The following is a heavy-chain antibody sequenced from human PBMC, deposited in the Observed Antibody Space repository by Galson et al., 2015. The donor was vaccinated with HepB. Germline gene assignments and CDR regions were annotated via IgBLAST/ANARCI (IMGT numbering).Heavy chain of an antibody. CDR1: GFTVSSNY. Sequence: SLRLSCAASGFTVSSNYMSWVRQAPGKGLEWVSVIYSGGSTYYADSVKGRFTISRDNSKNTLYLQMNSLRAEDTAVYYCARDRGKRDYHHNATGFDPWGQGTLVTVSS. CDR3: ARDRGKRDYHHNATGFDP. J-gene: IGHJ5*02. CDR2: IYSGGST. V-gene: IGHV3-53*01. D-gene: IGHD1-1*01.